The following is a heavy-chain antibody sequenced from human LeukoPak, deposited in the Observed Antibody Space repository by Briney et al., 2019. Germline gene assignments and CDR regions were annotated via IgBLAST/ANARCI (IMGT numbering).Heavy chain of an antibody. CDR2: INPNSGGT. CDR3: ARARGTVTTRGSGKYYFDY. Sequence: GASVKVSCKASGYTFTGYYMHWVRQAPGQGLEWMGRINPNSGGTNYAQKFQGGVTISVDTSNNQFSLNLSSVTAADTAVYYCARARGTVTTRGSGKYYFDYWGQGTLVTVSS. D-gene: IGHD4-17*01. V-gene: IGHV1-2*06. CDR1: GYTFTGYY. J-gene: IGHJ4*02.